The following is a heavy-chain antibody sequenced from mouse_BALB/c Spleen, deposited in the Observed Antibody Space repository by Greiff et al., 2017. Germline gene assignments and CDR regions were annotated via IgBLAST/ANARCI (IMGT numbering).Heavy chain of an antibody. J-gene: IGHJ4*01. CDR3: ARKGYYGSSYGYYAMDY. V-gene: IGHV1S56*01. Sequence: VQLQQSGPELVKPGASVRISCKASGYTFTSYYIHWVKHRPGQGLEWIGWIYPGNVNTKYNEKFKGKATLTADKSSSTAYMQLSSLTSEDSAVYFCARKGYYGSSYGYYAMDYWGQGTSVTVSS. CDR2: IYPGNVNT. D-gene: IGHD1-1*01. CDR1: GYTFTSYY.